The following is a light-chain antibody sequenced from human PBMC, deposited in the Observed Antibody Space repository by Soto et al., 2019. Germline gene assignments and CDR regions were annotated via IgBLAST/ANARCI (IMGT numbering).Light chain of an antibody. V-gene: IGKV1-5*03. CDR3: QQYNSYPYT. Sequence: DIQMTQSPSTLSASVGDRVTITCRASQSISSWLAWYQQKPGKAPKVMIYKASSLESGVPSRFSGSGSGTEFTLTISSLQPDDFATYHCQQYNSYPYTFGQGTKVEIK. CDR2: KAS. J-gene: IGKJ2*01. CDR1: QSISSW.